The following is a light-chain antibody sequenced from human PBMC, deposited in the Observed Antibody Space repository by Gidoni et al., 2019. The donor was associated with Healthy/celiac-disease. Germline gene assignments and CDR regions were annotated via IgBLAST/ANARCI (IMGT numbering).Light chain of an antibody. V-gene: IGLV3-1*01. CDR2: QDS. CDR1: KLGDKY. CDR3: QAWDSSTAGV. J-gene: IGLJ1*01. Sequence: SYELTQPPSASVSPGPTASITCSGDKLGDKYACWYQQKPGQSPVLVIYQDSKRPSGIPERFSGSNSGNTATLTISGTQAMDEADYYCQAWDSSTAGVFGTGTKVTVL.